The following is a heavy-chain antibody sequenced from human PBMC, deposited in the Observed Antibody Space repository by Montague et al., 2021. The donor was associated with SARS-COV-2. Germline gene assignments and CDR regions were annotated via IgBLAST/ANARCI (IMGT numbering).Heavy chain of an antibody. CDR1: GGSISTYP. J-gene: IGHJ4*02. D-gene: IGHD2-15*01. Sequence: SETRSLTRTLSGGSISTYPWSWIRQPPGKALDWIGRIHSNGDTTSNHSLKSRVTMTVDTSKNQFSLKMTSVTAADTAMYYCARGSGHYHSPFDIWGQGTLVTVSS. V-gene: IGHV4-4*07. CDR3: ARGSGHYHSPFDI. CDR2: IHSNGDT.